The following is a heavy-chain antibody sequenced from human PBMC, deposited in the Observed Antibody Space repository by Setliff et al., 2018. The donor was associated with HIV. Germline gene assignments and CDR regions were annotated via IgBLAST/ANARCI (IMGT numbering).Heavy chain of an antibody. CDR1: GGSTSSSDYY. CDR3: ARQGAVTGHSFDF. D-gene: IGHD6-19*01. Sequence: SETLSLTCTVSGGSTSSSDYYWGWIRQPPGKGLEWIGYIFYNGNTYYSPALKSRVTISIDTSKNRFSLRLTSVTAADTAVYCCARQGAVTGHSFDFWGQGALVTVSS. CDR2: IFYNGNT. V-gene: IGHV4-39*01. J-gene: IGHJ4*02.